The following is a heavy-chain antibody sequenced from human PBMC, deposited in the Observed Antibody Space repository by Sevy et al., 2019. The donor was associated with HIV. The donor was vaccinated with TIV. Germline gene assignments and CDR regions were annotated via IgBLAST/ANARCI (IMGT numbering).Heavy chain of an antibody. Sequence: SETLSLTCTVSGGSISSSSYYWGWIRQPPGKGLEWIGSIYYSGSPYYNPSLKSRVTISVDTSKNPFSQKLSSGTAADTAVYYCAGHYVDYGDYELDYWGQGTLVTVSS. CDR2: IYYSGSP. CDR1: GGSISSSSYY. D-gene: IGHD4-17*01. V-gene: IGHV4-39*01. CDR3: AGHYVDYGDYELDY. J-gene: IGHJ4*02.